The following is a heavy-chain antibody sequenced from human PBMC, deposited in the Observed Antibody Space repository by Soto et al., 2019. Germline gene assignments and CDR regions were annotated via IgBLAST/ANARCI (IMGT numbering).Heavy chain of an antibody. J-gene: IGHJ4*02. CDR1: GYTLTELS. CDR3: ATPGSGATLDYFDY. Sequence: APVKVSCKXSGYTLTELSMHWVRQAPGKGLEWMGFFDPDDGETFFAQKFQGRVTLTEDTSSDTAYMELSSLRSEDTAVYFCATPGSGATLDYFDYWGQGTLVTVSS. CDR2: FDPDDGET. D-gene: IGHD1-1*01. V-gene: IGHV1-24*01.